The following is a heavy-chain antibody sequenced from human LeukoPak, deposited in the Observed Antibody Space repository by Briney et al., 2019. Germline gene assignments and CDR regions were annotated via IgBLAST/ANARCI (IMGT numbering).Heavy chain of an antibody. J-gene: IGHJ4*02. V-gene: IGHV3-23*01. D-gene: IGHD1-26*01. CDR1: GLTFSNYG. Sequence: VRSLRLCYTASGLTFSNYGMSWVRQAPGKGLERVSGISDSGAATYHADSVKGRFTISRDNSKSTLYLQMNNLGAEDTATYYCAKDRFRQSGSFFDLWGQGILVTVSS. CDR2: ISDSGAAT. CDR3: AKDRFRQSGSFFDL.